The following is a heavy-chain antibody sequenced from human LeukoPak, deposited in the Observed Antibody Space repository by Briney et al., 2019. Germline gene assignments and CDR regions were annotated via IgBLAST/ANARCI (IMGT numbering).Heavy chain of an antibody. CDR2: IYYSGST. D-gene: IGHD6-19*01. CDR3: ARANIAVADRLPYYFDY. J-gene: IGHJ4*02. Sequence: PSETLSLTCTVSGGSISSYYWSWIRQPPGKGLEWIGYIYYSGSTNYNPSLKSRVTISVDTSKNQFSLKLSSVTAADTAVYYCARANIAVADRLPYYFDYWGQGTLVTVSS. CDR1: GGSISSYY. V-gene: IGHV4-59*01.